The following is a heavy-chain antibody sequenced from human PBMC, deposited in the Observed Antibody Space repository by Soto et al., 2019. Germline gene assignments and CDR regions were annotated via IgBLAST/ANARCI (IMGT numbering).Heavy chain of an antibody. D-gene: IGHD2-15*01. CDR2: ISSSGSTI. V-gene: IGHV3-11*01. Sequence: GGSLRLSCAASGFTFSDYYMSWIRQAPGKGLEWVSYISSSGSTIYYADSVKGRFTISRDNAKNSLYLQMNSLRAEDTAVYYCARARIYCSGGSCYWGAFDIWGQGTMVTVSS. CDR3: ARARIYCSGGSCYWGAFDI. J-gene: IGHJ3*02. CDR1: GFTFSDYY.